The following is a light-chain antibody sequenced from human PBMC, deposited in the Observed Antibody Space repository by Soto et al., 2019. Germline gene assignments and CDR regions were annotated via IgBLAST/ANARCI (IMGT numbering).Light chain of an antibody. CDR2: GAS. V-gene: IGKV3-20*01. Sequence: EIVMTQSPATLSVSPGESATLSCRAIQSVSSSYLAWYQQKPGQAPRLLIYGASSRATGIPDRFSGSGSGTDFTLTISRLEPEDFAVYYCQQYGSSPPITFGQGTRLEIK. J-gene: IGKJ5*01. CDR3: QQYGSSPPIT. CDR1: QSVSSSY.